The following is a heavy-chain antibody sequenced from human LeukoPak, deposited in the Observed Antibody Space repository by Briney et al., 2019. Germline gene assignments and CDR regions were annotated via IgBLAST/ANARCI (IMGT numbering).Heavy chain of an antibody. D-gene: IGHD6-19*01. CDR1: GDSISSTSYY. CDR2: IYYSGST. CDR3: ARRSGWYFPIDY. V-gene: IGHV4-39*01. J-gene: IGHJ4*02. Sequence: SETLSLTCTVSGDSISSTSYYWGWIRQPPGKGLEWIGSIYYSGSTYYNPSLKSRVTISVDTSKNQFSLKLNSVTAADTAVYFCARRSGWYFPIDYWGQGTLVTVSS.